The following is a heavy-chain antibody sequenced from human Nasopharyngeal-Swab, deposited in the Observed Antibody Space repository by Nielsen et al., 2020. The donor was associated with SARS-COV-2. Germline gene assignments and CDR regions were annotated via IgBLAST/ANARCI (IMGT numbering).Heavy chain of an antibody. V-gene: IGHV3-23*01. J-gene: IGHJ4*02. CDR2: ISGSDGST. D-gene: IGHD1-26*01. CDR3: AKVEGRWEPYKYYFDY. CDR1: GFTFSSYA. Sequence: GGSLRLSCAASGFTFSSYAMSWVRQAPGKGLEWVSAISGSDGSTYYADSVKGRFTISRDNSKNTLYLQMNSLRAEDTAVYYCAKVEGRWEPYKYYFDYWGQGTLVTVSS.